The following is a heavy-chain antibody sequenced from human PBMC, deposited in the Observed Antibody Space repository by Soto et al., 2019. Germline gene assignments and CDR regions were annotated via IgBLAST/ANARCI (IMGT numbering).Heavy chain of an antibody. CDR3: ARHPERIAEIGWFDP. CDR2: ISSSSSTI. Sequence: SGFTFSDYFMSWIRQAPGKGLEWLSFISSSSSTIYYADSVKGRFTISRDNAKNSLYLQMNSLRAEDTAVYYCARHPERIAEIGWFDPWGQGTLVTVSS. J-gene: IGHJ5*02. V-gene: IGHV3-11*04. D-gene: IGHD6-13*01. CDR1: GFTFSDYF.